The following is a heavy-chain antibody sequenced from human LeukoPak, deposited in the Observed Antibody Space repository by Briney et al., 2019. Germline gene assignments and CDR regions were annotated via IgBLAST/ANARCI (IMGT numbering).Heavy chain of an antibody. Sequence: SETLSLTCADYGGSFSGYYWSWIRQPPGKGVKWIGEINHSGSTNYNPSLKSRVTISVDTSKNQFSLKLSSVAAADTAVYYCARECQGVTTMGFDYWGQGTLVTVSS. CDR1: GGSFSGYY. CDR2: INHSGST. CDR3: ARECQGVTTMGFDY. J-gene: IGHJ4*02. D-gene: IGHD4-23*01. V-gene: IGHV4-34*01.